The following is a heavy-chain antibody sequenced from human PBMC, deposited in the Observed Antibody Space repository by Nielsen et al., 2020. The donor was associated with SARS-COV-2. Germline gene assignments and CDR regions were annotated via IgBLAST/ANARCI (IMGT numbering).Heavy chain of an antibody. D-gene: IGHD5-12*01. CDR3: AKGPQTVATTTDNLEV. Sequence: GGSLRLSCAASGFTFRRFGMHWVRQAPDKGLKWVALISYDGSDIYYGDSVKGRFTISRDNSKDTLYLQMNYLRAEDTAVYYCAKGPQTVATTTDNLEVWGKGTTVIVSS. CDR1: GFTFRRFG. V-gene: IGHV3-30*18. CDR2: ISYDGSDI. J-gene: IGHJ6*04.